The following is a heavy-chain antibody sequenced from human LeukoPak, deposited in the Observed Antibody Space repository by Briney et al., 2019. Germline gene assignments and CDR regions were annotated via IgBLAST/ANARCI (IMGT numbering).Heavy chain of an antibody. CDR1: GFTFSSYW. J-gene: IGHJ4*02. V-gene: IGHV3-74*01. Sequence: GGSLRLSCAASGFTFSSYWMHWVRQAPGKGLVWVSRINSDGSSTSYADSVKGRFTISRDNAKNTLYLQMNSLRAEDTAVYYCARVGYCSSTSCYGLDYWGQGTLVTVSS. CDR2: INSDGSST. CDR3: ARVGYCSSTSCYGLDY. D-gene: IGHD2-2*01.